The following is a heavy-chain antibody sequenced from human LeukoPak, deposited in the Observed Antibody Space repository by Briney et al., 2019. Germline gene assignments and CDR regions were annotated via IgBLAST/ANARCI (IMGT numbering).Heavy chain of an antibody. CDR1: GYTFTSHG. CDR2: MSAYNGNT. V-gene: IGHV1-18*01. Sequence: GASVKVSCKASGYTFTSHGISWVRQAPGQGLEWMGWMSAYNGNTNYAQKLQGRVTMTTDTFTNTAYVELRSLRSDDTAVYYCARRTYSRSSSIFDNWGQGTLVTASS. D-gene: IGHD6-6*01. CDR3: ARRTYSRSSSIFDN. J-gene: IGHJ4*02.